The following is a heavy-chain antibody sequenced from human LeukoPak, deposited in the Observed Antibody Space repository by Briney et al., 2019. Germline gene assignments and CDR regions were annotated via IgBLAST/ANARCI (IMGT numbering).Heavy chain of an antibody. J-gene: IGHJ4*02. D-gene: IGHD4-17*01. CDR3: TTDPAGDSFEY. V-gene: IGHV3-15*01. Sequence: PGGSLRLSCEASGFSFKYAWMSSARQAPGKGLEWIGRIKSKTDGGTTEYAAPVKGRFTISRDDSKNTFYLQLNSLKMEDTAVYYCTTDPAGDSFEYWGQGTLVTVSS. CDR2: IKSKTDGGTT. CDR1: GFSFKYAW.